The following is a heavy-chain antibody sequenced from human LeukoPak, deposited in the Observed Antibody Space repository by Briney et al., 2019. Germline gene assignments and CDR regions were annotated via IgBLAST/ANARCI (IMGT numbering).Heavy chain of an antibody. CDR1: GDSISSYY. Sequence: PSETLSLTCTVSGDSISSYYWSWIRQPAGKGLEWIGEIYHSGSTNYNPSLKSRVTISVDKSKNQFSLKLSSVTAADTAVYYCAREGPTPYYDFWSGPKRIYYMDVWGKGTTVTVSS. D-gene: IGHD3-3*01. V-gene: IGHV4-59*12. J-gene: IGHJ6*03. CDR2: IYHSGST. CDR3: AREGPTPYYDFWSGPKRIYYMDV.